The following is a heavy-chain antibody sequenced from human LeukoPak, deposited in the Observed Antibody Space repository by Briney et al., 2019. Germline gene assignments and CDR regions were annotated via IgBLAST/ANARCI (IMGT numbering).Heavy chain of an antibody. CDR2: IYTSGST. CDR1: GGSISSYY. V-gene: IGHV4-4*09. Sequence: PSETLSLTCTVSGGSISSYYWSWIRQPPGKGLEWIGYIYTSGSTNYNPSLKSRVTISVDTSKNQFSLKLSSVTAADTAVYYCASHRPYGDSPRGWYFDLWGRGTLVTVSS. D-gene: IGHD4-17*01. J-gene: IGHJ2*01. CDR3: ASHRPYGDSPRGWYFDL.